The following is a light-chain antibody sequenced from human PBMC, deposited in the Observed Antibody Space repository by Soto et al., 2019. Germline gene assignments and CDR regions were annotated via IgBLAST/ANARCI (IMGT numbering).Light chain of an antibody. V-gene: IGKV1-39*01. Sequence: DIQMTQSPYSLSASVGDRVTITCRASQSITSYLNWYHQKPGKAPKLLIYAASTLQSGVPSRFSGSGSGTDFTITISSLPPEDFATYYCQQSYDTPWTFGQGTKVYSK. CDR1: QSITSY. CDR2: AAS. J-gene: IGKJ1*01. CDR3: QQSYDTPWT.